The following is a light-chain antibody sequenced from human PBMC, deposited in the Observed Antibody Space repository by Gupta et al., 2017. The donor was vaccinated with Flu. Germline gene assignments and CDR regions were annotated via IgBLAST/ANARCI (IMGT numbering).Light chain of an antibody. CDR2: DAS. CDR1: QSIRSY. Sequence: TRSLSPGDRVTRTCLVSQSIRSYFESYQKKPGQAPKLLIYDASNWHAGLPLRFSGSGSGTDFTLTISSRVPEDFATYYCQRPYSGPMHTFGQGTKVEIK. CDR3: QRPYSGPMHT. V-gene: IGKV3-11*01. J-gene: IGKJ2*01.